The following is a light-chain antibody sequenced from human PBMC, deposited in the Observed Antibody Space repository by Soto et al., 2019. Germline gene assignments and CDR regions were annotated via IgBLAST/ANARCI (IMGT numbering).Light chain of an antibody. Sequence: DIQMTQSPSSLSASVGDRVTITCRASXGISNYLAWYQQKPGKVPKLLIYAASTLQSGVPSRFSGSGSGTDFTLTISSLQPEDVATYYCQKYNSAPMYTFRQGTKLEIK. CDR2: AAS. V-gene: IGKV1-27*01. J-gene: IGKJ2*01. CDR3: QKYNSAPMYT. CDR1: XGISNY.